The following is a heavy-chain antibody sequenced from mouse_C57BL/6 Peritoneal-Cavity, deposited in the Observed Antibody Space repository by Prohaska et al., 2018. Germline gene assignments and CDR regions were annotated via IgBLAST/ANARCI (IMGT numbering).Heavy chain of an antibody. CDR2: IRLRSDNYST. Sequence: EVKLAESGGGLVQPGGSMKLSCVASGFTFSNYWMNWVRQSPEKGLEWVAQIRLRSDNYSTHYAESVKGRFTISRDDSKSSVYLQMNNLRAEDTGIDYCTYDYAMDYWGQGTSVTVSS. J-gene: IGHJ4*01. CDR1: GFTFSNYW. D-gene: IGHD2-3*01. CDR3: TYDYAMDY. V-gene: IGHV6-3*01.